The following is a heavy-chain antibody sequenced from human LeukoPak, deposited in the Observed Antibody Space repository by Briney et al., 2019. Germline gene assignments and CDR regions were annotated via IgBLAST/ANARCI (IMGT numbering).Heavy chain of an antibody. CDR1: GYTFTGYY. D-gene: IGHD4-17*01. CDR2: INPNSGGT. V-gene: IGHV1-2*02. J-gene: IGHJ4*02. CDR3: ATSRNTVTTFYDY. Sequence: GASVKVSCKASGYTFTGYYMHWVRQAPGQGLEWMGWINPNSGGTNYAQKFQGRVAMTRDTSISTAYMELSSLRSEDTAVYYCATSRNTVTTFYDYWGQGTLVTVSS.